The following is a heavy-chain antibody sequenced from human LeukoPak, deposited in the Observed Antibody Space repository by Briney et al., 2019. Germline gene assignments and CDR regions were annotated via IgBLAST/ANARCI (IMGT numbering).Heavy chain of an antibody. CDR2: ISAYNGNT. V-gene: IGHV1-18*01. CDR1: GYTFTSYG. Sequence: ASVKVSCKASGYTFTSYGITWVRQAPGQGLEWMGWISAYNGNTNFAQKLHGRVTITTDTPTSTAYRELRRLRFDDTAVYYCARGGNSYGSPLDYWGQGTLVTVSS. CDR3: ARGGNSYGSPLDY. D-gene: IGHD5-18*01. J-gene: IGHJ4*02.